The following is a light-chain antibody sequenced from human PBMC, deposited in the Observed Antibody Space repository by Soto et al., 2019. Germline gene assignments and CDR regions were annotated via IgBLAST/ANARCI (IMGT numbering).Light chain of an antibody. CDR2: DVT. J-gene: IGLJ1*01. CDR1: SRYVGAYNY. Sequence: SVLPQPASLSGAPGQSITLSCPGTSRYVGAYNYVSWYQQHPGKAPKLMVYDVTNRPSGVSDRFSGSKSGNTASLTISGLQAEDEADYFCSSHSNITPYVFGTGTKVTVL. V-gene: IGLV2-14*01. CDR3: SSHSNITPYV.